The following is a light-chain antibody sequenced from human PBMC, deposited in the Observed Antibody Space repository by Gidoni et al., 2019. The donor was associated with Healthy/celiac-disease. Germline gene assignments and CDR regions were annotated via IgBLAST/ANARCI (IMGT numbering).Light chain of an antibody. CDR1: SSNTGAGYD. J-gene: IGLJ1*01. CDR3: QSYDSGYV. V-gene: IGLV1-40*01. Sequence: QSVLTQPPSLSWAPGQRVTIPCTGSSSNTGAGYDVHWYQQLPGTAPKLLIYGNSNRPSGVPDRFSGSKSGTSASLAITGLQAEDEADYYCQSYDSGYVFGTGTKVTVL. CDR2: GNS.